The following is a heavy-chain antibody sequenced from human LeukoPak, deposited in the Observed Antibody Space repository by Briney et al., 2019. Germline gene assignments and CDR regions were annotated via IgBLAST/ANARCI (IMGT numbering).Heavy chain of an antibody. CDR1: GGSFSGY. CDR2: IYYSKNT. CDR3: VSPRGFSYGYFDY. J-gene: IGHJ4*02. Sequence: SETLSLTCAVYGGSFSGYWSWIRQPPGKGLEWIGSIYYSKNTYYNPSLKSRVTISADTSKNQFSLTLGSVSATDTAVYYCVSPRGFSYGYFDYWGQGTLVTVSS. D-gene: IGHD5-18*01. V-gene: IGHV4-34*01.